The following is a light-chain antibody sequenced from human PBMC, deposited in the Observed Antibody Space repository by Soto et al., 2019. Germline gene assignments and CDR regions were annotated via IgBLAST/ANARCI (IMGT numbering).Light chain of an antibody. CDR1: QDISNY. V-gene: IGKV1-27*01. J-gene: IGKJ1*01. CDR3: QKYNSAPWT. Sequence: DIQMTQSPSSLSASVGDRVTITCQASQDISNYLNWYQQKPGNSPKLLIYDASSLETGVPSRFSGSGSGTDFTLTISSLQPEDVATYYCQKYNSAPWTFGQGTKVDIK. CDR2: DAS.